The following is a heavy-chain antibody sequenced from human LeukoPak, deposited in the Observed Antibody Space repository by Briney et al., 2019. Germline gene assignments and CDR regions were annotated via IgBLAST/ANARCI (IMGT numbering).Heavy chain of an antibody. CDR2: ISYDGSNK. D-gene: IGHD6-19*01. CDR3: AKDGVLGYSSVFDY. V-gene: IGHV3-30*18. J-gene: IGHJ4*02. Sequence: GGSLRLSCAASGFTLSSYGMHWVRQAPGKGREGVAVISYDGSNKYYADSVKGRFTISRDNSKNTLYLQMNSLRAEDTAVYYCAKDGVLGYSSVFDYWGQGTLVTVSS. CDR1: GFTLSSYG.